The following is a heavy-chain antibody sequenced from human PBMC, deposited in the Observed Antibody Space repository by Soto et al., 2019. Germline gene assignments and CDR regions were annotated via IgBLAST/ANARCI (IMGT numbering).Heavy chain of an antibody. CDR1: GFTFSSYG. J-gene: IGHJ4*02. V-gene: IGHV3-30*18. D-gene: IGHD3-3*01. Sequence: PGGSLRLSCAASGFTFSSYGMHWVRQAPGKGLEWVAVISYDGSNKYYADSVKGRFTISRDNSKNTLYLQMNSLRAEDTAVYYCAKAPPLFGVPKLHWGQGTLVTVSS. CDR2: ISYDGSNK. CDR3: AKAPPLFGVPKLH.